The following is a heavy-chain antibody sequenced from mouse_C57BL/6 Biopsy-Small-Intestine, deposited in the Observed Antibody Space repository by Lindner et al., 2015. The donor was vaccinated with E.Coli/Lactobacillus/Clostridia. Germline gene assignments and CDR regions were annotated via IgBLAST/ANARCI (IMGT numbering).Heavy chain of an antibody. CDR3: ARREGPRRDDMDY. Sequence: VQLQESGPELMKPGASVKISCKASGYVFSRSWMNWVKQRPGKGLEWIGWIYPGDGDTNYNGKSKGKATLTADKSSSTAYMQLSSLTSEDSAVYFCARREGPRRDDMDYWGQGTSVTVSS. V-gene: IGHV1-82*01. J-gene: IGHJ4*01. CDR1: GYVFSRSW. CDR2: IYPGDGDT.